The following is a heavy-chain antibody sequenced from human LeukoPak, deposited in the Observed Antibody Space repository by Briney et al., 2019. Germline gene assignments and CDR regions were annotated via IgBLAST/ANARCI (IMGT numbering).Heavy chain of an antibody. CDR3: ARVATLLDAFAI. CDR1: GYTFTGYY. Sequence: ASVKVSCKASGYTFTGYYMHWVRQAPGQGLEWMGWINPNSGGTNYAQKFQGRVTMTRDTSISTAYMELSRLRSDDTAVYYCARVATLLDAFAIWGQGTMVTVSS. J-gene: IGHJ3*02. CDR2: INPNSGGT. V-gene: IGHV1-2*02.